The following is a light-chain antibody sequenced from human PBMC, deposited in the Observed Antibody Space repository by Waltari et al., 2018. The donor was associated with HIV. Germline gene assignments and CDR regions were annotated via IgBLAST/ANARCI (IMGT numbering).Light chain of an antibody. CDR3: SSYTSSSTRVVV. Sequence: QSALTQPASVSGSPGQSITISCTGTSSDVGGYNYVSWYQQHPGKAPKLMIYDVSNRLSGLSNRFPGSMSGNTASLTISGLQAEDEADYYCSSYTSSSTRVVVFGGGTKLTVL. CDR2: DVS. V-gene: IGLV2-14*03. J-gene: IGLJ2*01. CDR1: SSDVGGYNY.